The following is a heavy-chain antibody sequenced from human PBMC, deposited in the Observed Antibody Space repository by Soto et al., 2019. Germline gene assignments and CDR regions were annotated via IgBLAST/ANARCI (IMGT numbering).Heavy chain of an antibody. D-gene: IGHD3-16*01. Sequence: EVPLVESGGGLVQPGRSLRLSCAASGFTFDDYAMHWVRQAPGKGLEWVSGISWNSGTIGYADSVKGRFTISRDNAKNSLYLQMNSLRAEDTALYYCAKDILREPCNYFDYWGQGTLVTVSS. CDR3: AKDILREPCNYFDY. J-gene: IGHJ4*02. V-gene: IGHV3-9*01. CDR2: ISWNSGTI. CDR1: GFTFDDYA.